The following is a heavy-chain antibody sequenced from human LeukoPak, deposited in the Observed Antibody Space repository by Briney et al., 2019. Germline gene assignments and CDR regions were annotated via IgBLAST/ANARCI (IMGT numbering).Heavy chain of an antibody. CDR1: GFTFSNAW. J-gene: IGHJ4*02. D-gene: IGHD3-9*01. CDR3: TTDRPPRLRYFDWLLTPDY. V-gene: IGHV3-15*01. Sequence: GGSLRLSCAASGFTFSNAWMSWVRQAPGKWLEWVGRIKSKTDGGTTDYAAPVKGRFTISRDDSKNTLYLQMNSLKTEDTAVYYCTTDRPPRLRYFDWLLTPDYWGQGTLVTVSS. CDR2: IKSKTDGGTT.